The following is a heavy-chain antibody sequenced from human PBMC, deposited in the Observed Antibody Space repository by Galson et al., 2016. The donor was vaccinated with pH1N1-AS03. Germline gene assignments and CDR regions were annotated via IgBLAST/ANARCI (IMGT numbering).Heavy chain of an antibody. D-gene: IGHD1-26*01. J-gene: IGHJ4*02. Sequence: QSGAEVTKPGESLKISCQASGYIFSNYWIAWVRQMPGKGPQWMVIIFPGDSDVRYNPSFQGQVTISADKSINTAYLQWSSLKASDTAIYYCARHASPTVPASGDDVWGRGTLVIVCS. CDR2: IFPGDSDV. CDR1: GYIFSNYW. CDR3: ARHASPTVPASGDDV. V-gene: IGHV5-51*01.